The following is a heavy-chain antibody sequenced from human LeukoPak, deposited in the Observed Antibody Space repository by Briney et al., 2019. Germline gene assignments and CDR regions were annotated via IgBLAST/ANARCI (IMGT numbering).Heavy chain of an antibody. CDR1: GYTLTELS. Sequence: ASVKVSCKVSGYTLTELSMHWVRQAPGKGLEWMGGFDPEDGETIYAQKFQGRVTMTEDTSTDTAYMELSSRRSEDTAEYYCATMYYYGSSGYLVFVDYWGQGTLVTVSS. J-gene: IGHJ4*02. CDR3: ATMYYYGSSGYLVFVDY. D-gene: IGHD3-22*01. V-gene: IGHV1-24*01. CDR2: FDPEDGET.